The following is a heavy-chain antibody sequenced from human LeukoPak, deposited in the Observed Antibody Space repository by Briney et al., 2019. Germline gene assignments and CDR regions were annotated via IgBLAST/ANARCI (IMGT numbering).Heavy chain of an antibody. V-gene: IGHV3-21*01. Sequence: GGSLRLSCAASGFTFSSYSMNWVRQAPGKGLEWVSSISSSSSYIYYADSVKGRFTISRDNAKNSLYLQMNSLRAEDTAVYYCARDGGWHTGLYYFDYWGQGTLVTVSS. CDR2: ISSSSSYI. CDR3: ARDGGWHTGLYYFDY. CDR1: GFTFSSYS. J-gene: IGHJ4*02. D-gene: IGHD2-15*01.